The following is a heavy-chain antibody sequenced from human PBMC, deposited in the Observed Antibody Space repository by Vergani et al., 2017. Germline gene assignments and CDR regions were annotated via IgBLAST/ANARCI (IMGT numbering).Heavy chain of an antibody. CDR2: INPNSGGT. D-gene: IGHD3-3*01. CDR3: ARDPGAIFGEVIIPSWHGMDV. V-gene: IGHV1-2*02. CDR1: GYTFTGYY. Sequence: QVQLVQSGAEVKKPGASVKVSYKASGYTFTGYYMHWVRQAPGQGLEWMGWINPNSGGTNYAQKFQGRVTMTRDTSISTAYMELSRLRSDDTAVYYCARDPGAIFGEVIIPSWHGMDVWGQGTTVTVSS. J-gene: IGHJ6*02.